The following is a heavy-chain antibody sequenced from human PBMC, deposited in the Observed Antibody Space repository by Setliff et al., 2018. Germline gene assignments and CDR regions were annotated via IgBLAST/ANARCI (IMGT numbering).Heavy chain of an antibody. CDR1: GFAFSSYT. CDR2: ISSSGDYV. D-gene: IGHD5-12*01. Sequence: GGSLRLSCAASGFAFSSYTINWVRQAPGKGLEWVSSISSSGDYVYYADSVMGRFTISRDSSQNKIHLQMDSLRAEDTAVYYCAGDPPSSGYAFDIWGQGTMVTVSS. J-gene: IGHJ3*02. CDR3: AGDPPSSGYAFDI. V-gene: IGHV3-21*06.